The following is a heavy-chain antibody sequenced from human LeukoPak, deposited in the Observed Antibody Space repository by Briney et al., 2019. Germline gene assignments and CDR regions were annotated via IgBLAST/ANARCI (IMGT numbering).Heavy chain of an antibody. Sequence: PGGSLTLSCAASGFTFSSYAMSWLRQAPGKGLEWVSAISGSGGSTYYADSVKGRFTISRDNSKNTLYLQMNSLRAEDTAVYYCASPGSTLVVPAAMIDYWGQGTLVTVSS. D-gene: IGHD2-2*01. J-gene: IGHJ4*02. CDR2: ISGSGGST. CDR1: GFTFSSYA. CDR3: ASPGSTLVVPAAMIDY. V-gene: IGHV3-23*01.